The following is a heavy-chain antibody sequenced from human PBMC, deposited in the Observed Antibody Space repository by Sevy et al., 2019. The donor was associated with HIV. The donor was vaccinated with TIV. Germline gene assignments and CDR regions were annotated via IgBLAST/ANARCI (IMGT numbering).Heavy chain of an antibody. CDR2: LKSDVYGGTV. CDR1: GFTFGDYC. CDR3: TRRKAAQSIFDY. J-gene: IGHJ4*02. D-gene: IGHD6-13*01. Sequence: GVSLRLSCTASGFTFGDYCMSWVRQAPGKGLEWVAFLKSDVYGGTVDHAASVRGRFVISRDDSKTIAYLQMNDLKTEDTGVYYCTRRKAAQSIFDYWGQGALVTVSS. V-gene: IGHV3-49*04.